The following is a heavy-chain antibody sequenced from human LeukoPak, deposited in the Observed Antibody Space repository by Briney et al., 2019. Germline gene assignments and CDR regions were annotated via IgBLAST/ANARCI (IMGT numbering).Heavy chain of an antibody. V-gene: IGHV3-74*01. Sequence: GGSLRLSCAASGFSLRNHWVHWVRHAPGKGLVWVSHIKSDGISTTYADSVKGRFTISADKSISTAYLQWSSLKASDTAMYYCARPDSSGYLFNYWGQGTLVTVSS. CDR1: GFSLRNHW. D-gene: IGHD3-22*01. J-gene: IGHJ4*02. CDR2: IKSDGIST. CDR3: ARPDSSGYLFNY.